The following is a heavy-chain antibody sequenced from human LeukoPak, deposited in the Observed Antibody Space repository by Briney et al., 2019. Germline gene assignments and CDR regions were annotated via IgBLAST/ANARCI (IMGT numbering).Heavy chain of an antibody. Sequence: PSETLSLTCAVYGGSFSGYYWSWIRQPPGKGLEWIGEINHSGSTNYNPSLKSRVTISVDTSKNQFSLKLSSVTAADTAVYYCARTPYYDILTGYYRKRGAFDYWGQGTLVTVS. CDR3: ARTPYYDILTGYYRKRGAFDY. CDR1: GGSFSGYY. CDR2: INHSGST. J-gene: IGHJ4*02. D-gene: IGHD3-9*01. V-gene: IGHV4-34*01.